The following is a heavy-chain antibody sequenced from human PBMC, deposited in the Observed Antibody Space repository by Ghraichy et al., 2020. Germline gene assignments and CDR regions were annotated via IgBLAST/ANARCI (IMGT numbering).Heavy chain of an antibody. CDR1: GFTFSSYA. D-gene: IGHD1-26*01. CDR3: ASTNVGATSSYFDY. Sequence: GGSLRLSCAASGFTFSSYAMHWVRQAPGKGLEWVAVISYDGSNKYYADSVKGRFTISRDNSKNTLYLQMNSLRAEDTAVYYCASTNVGATSSYFDYWGQGTLVTVSS. J-gene: IGHJ4*02. V-gene: IGHV3-30-3*01. CDR2: ISYDGSNK.